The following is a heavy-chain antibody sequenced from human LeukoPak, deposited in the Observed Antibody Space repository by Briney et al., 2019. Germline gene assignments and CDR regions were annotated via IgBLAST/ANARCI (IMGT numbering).Heavy chain of an antibody. Sequence: GESLRLSCAASGFTFSVYAIHWVRHAPGKGLEWVSTIDGPTFRTHYADSVMGRFTISRDNSKNTLYLQMNSLRAEDAAVYFCTTWVGAQFDFWGQGTLVTVSS. CDR2: IDGPTFRT. CDR1: GFTFSVYA. V-gene: IGHV3-23*01. J-gene: IGHJ4*02. D-gene: IGHD1-26*01. CDR3: TTWVGAQFDF.